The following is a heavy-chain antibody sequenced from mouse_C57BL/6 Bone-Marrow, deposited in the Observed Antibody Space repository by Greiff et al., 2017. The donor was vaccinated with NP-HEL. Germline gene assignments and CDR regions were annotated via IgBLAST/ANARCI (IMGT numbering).Heavy chain of an antibody. Sequence: VQLQQSGHELVKPGASVKISCKASGYSFTGYYMNWVKQSPEKSLEWIGEINPSTGGTTYNQKFKAKATLTVEKSSSTAYMQLKSLTSEDSAVYYCAIYDGYYPFDYWGQGTTLTVSS. CDR2: INPSTGGT. D-gene: IGHD2-3*01. V-gene: IGHV1-42*01. CDR1: GYSFTGYY. CDR3: AIYDGYYPFDY. J-gene: IGHJ2*01.